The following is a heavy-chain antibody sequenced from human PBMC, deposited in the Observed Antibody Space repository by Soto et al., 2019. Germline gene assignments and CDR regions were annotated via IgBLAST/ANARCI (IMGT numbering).Heavy chain of an antibody. D-gene: IGHD3-22*01. Sequence: PGGSLRLSCAASGFTFSDHYMDWVRQAPGRGLEWVGRSRNRGNAYTTEYAASVKGRFTISRDDSKNSLYLQMNSLKTEDTAVYYCARLSSGSSAFDIWGQGTMVTVSS. V-gene: IGHV3-72*01. CDR2: SRNRGNAYTT. J-gene: IGHJ3*02. CDR1: GFTFSDHY. CDR3: ARLSSGSSAFDI.